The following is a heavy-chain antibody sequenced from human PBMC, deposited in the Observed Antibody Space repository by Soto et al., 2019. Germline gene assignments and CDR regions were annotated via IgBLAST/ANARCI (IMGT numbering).Heavy chain of an antibody. Sequence: PGGSLRLSCEASGFTLRNYAMTCVRQAPVKGLEWVSLISANDVGTYYAESVKTRFTISTDQSRNTVYLQMDSLRADDTAIYYCAKAKNDYNWDNRPPFDYWGQGTLVTVSS. CDR2: ISANDVGT. CDR3: AKAKNDYNWDNRPPFDY. CDR1: GFTLRNYA. V-gene: IGHV3-23*01. D-gene: IGHD1-20*01. J-gene: IGHJ4*02.